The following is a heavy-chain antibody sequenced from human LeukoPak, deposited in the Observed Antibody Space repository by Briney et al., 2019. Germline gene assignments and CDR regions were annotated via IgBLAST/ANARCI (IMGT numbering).Heavy chain of an antibody. J-gene: IGHJ4*02. D-gene: IGHD6-13*01. CDR1: GGSISSYY. V-gene: IGHV4-4*07. CDR2: IYTSGST. Sequence: SETLSLTCTVSGGSISSYYWSWIRQPAGKGLEWIGRIYTSGSTNYNPPLKSRVTMSVDTSKNQFSLKLSSVTAADTAVYYCARGAAGNLQPPYYFDYWGQGTLVTVSS. CDR3: ARGAAGNLQPPYYFDY.